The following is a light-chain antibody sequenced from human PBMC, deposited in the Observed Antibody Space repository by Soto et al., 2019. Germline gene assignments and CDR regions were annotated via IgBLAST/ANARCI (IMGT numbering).Light chain of an antibody. J-gene: IGKJ1*01. CDR3: QQNKDWPGT. V-gene: IGKV3-15*01. CDR1: QSVSSY. Sequence: EIVMTRSPATLSVSPGERATLSCRASQSVSSYLAWFQQKPGQAPRLLIYDASIRATGIPVRFSGSGSGTEFTLTISSLQSEDFGVYYCQQNKDWPGTFGQGTKVDIK. CDR2: DAS.